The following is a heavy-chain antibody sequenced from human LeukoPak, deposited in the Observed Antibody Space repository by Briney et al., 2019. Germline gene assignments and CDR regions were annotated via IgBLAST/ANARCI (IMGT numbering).Heavy chain of an antibody. CDR1: GFSFSNYW. CDR3: ASSHDYYDSSAHYYGMDV. Sequence: GGSLRLSCVASGFSFSNYWMNWVRQAPGKGLEWVANIKEDGSEKYYVDSVKGRFTISRDNAKNSPYLQMNSLRAEDTAVYYCASSHDYYDSSAHYYGMDVWGQGTTVTVSS. D-gene: IGHD3-22*01. V-gene: IGHV3-7*01. J-gene: IGHJ6*02. CDR2: IKEDGSEK.